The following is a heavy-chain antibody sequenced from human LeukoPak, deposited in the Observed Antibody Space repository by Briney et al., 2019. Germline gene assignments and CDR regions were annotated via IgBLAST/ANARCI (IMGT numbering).Heavy chain of an antibody. V-gene: IGHV3-23*01. Sequence: GGSLRLSCAASGFTFGGYAMSWVRQAPGKGLEWVSAINTGGDGTFYADSVKGRFTISRDNSMNTQYLQMNSLRAEDTAVFYCATFGSGSRRTNSFDYWGQGTLVIVSS. D-gene: IGHD3-10*01. CDR2: INTGGDGT. J-gene: IGHJ4*02. CDR3: ATFGSGSRRTNSFDY. CDR1: GFTFGGYA.